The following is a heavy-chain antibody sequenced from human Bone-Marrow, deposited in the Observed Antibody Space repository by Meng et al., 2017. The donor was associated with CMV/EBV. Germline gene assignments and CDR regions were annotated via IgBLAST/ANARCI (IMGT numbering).Heavy chain of an antibody. D-gene: IGHD1-1*01. Sequence: GGSLRLSCAASGFTFSSYAMSWVRQAPGKGLEWVSVIYSGGSSTYYADSVKGRFTISRDNSKNTLYLQMNSLRAEDTAIYYCAKEVPADYWGQGTLVTVSS. CDR1: GFTFSSYA. J-gene: IGHJ4*02. CDR3: AKEVPADY. CDR2: IYSGGSST. V-gene: IGHV3-23*03.